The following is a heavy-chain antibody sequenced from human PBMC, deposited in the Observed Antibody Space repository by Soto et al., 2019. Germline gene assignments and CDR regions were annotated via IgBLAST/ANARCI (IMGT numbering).Heavy chain of an antibody. Sequence: RLPETLSLTCTVSGGSISSGDYYWSWIRQPPGKGLEWIGYIYYSGSTYYNPSLKSRVTISVDTSKNQFSLKLSSVTAADTAVYYCARGEYQRGGFDYWGQGTLVTVSS. D-gene: IGHD2-2*01. CDR3: ARGEYQRGGFDY. V-gene: IGHV4-30-4*01. J-gene: IGHJ4*02. CDR2: IYYSGST. CDR1: GGSISSGDYY.